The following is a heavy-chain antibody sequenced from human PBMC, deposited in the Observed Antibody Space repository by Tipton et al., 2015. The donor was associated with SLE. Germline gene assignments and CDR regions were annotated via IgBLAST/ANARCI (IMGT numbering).Heavy chain of an antibody. Sequence: SLRLSCSASGFIFGDYAMSWVRQAPGKGLEWVGFVRSNVYGGTTEYAASAKGRFTISRDNAKNSLYLQMDSLSAEDTALYYCARDLESGSRWYFDSWGQGTLVTVSS. J-gene: IGHJ4*02. CDR1: GFIFGDYA. CDR2: VRSNVYGGTT. V-gene: IGHV3-49*04. D-gene: IGHD1-1*01. CDR3: ARDLESGSRWYFDS.